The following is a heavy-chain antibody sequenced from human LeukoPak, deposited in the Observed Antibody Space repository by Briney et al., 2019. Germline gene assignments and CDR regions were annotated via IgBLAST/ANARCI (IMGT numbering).Heavy chain of an antibody. Sequence: GGSLRLSCAASGFTFSSYSMNWVRQAPGKGLEWVGRTRNKANSYTTEYAASVKGRFTISRDDSKNSLYLQMNSLRTEDTAVYYCARAGDYYSTGDCWGQGVLVTVSS. CDR3: ARAGDYYSTGDC. CDR2: TRNKANSYTT. V-gene: IGHV3-72*01. CDR1: GFTFSSYS. J-gene: IGHJ4*02. D-gene: IGHD4-17*01.